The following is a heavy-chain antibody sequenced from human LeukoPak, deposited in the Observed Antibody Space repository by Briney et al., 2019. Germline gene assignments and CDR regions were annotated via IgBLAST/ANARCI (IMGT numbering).Heavy chain of an antibody. J-gene: IGHJ4*02. CDR1: GFTFSRYA. D-gene: IGHD3-10*01. CDR2: ISYDGSNQ. Sequence: GGSLRLSCAASGFTFSRYAMHWVRQAPGKGLEWVAVISYDGSNQYSTDSVKGRFTVSRDNSKNTLYLQMNSLRPEDTGVYYCAKEYGSGRTPFDYWGQGTLVTVSS. CDR3: AKEYGSGRTPFDY. V-gene: IGHV3-30-3*01.